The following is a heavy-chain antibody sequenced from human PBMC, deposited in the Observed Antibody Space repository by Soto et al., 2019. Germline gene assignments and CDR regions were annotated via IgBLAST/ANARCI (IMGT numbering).Heavy chain of an antibody. Sequence: QVQLVQSGSEIKKPGASVKVSCKAFGYTFTSYGIGWVRQATGQGLEWLGWISVYNDNTNYAQKFQGRVTMTTETSSRTAYMELRSLKSDDTAVYYCARIGFDGHWGQGTLVTVSS. CDR1: GYTFTSYG. CDR3: ARIGFDGH. CDR2: ISVYNDNT. V-gene: IGHV1-18*01. D-gene: IGHD3-9*01. J-gene: IGHJ1*01.